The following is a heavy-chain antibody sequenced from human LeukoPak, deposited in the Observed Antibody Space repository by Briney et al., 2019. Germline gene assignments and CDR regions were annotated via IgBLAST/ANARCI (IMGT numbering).Heavy chain of an antibody. Sequence: ASEKVSCKASGYTFTSYDINWVRQATGQGLEWMGWMNPNSGNTGYAQKFQGRVTMTRNTSISTAYMELSSLRSEDTAVYYCARGSRGSGSYYSGYFDYWGQGTLVTVSS. J-gene: IGHJ4*02. CDR3: ARGSRGSGSYYSGYFDY. V-gene: IGHV1-8*01. CDR1: GYTFTSYD. D-gene: IGHD3-10*01. CDR2: MNPNSGNT.